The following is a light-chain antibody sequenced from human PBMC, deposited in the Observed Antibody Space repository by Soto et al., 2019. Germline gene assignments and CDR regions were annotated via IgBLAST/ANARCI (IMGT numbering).Light chain of an antibody. CDR2: KAS. J-gene: IGKJ5*01. V-gene: IGKV1-5*03. CDR1: QSISSW. Sequence: DIQMTQSPSTLSASVGERVTITCRASQSISSWLAWYQQKPGKAPKLLIYKASSLETGVPSRFSGSGSGTEFTLTISGLQPDDFATYYYQQYDSFSITFGQGTRLEIK. CDR3: QQYDSFSIT.